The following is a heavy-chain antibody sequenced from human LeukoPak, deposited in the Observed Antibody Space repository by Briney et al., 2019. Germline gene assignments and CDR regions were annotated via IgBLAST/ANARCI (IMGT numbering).Heavy chain of an antibody. V-gene: IGHV3-30*01. D-gene: IGHD2-2*01. CDR1: GFTFSSYA. CDR3: ARDNVGYCSSTSCYYFDY. J-gene: IGHJ4*02. CDR2: ISYDGSNK. Sequence: GGSLRLSCAASGFTFSSYAMHWVRQAPGKGLEWVAVISYDGSNKYYADSVEGRFTISRDNSKNTLYLQMNSLRAEDTAVYYCARDNVGYCSSTSCYYFDYWGQGTLVTVPS.